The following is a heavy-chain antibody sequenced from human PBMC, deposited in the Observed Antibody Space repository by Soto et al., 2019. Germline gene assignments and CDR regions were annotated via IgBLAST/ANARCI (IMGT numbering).Heavy chain of an antibody. J-gene: IGHJ6*03. CDR1: GFTFSSYG. V-gene: IGHV3-7*01. Sequence: EVQLVESGGGLVHPRGSLRLSCAASGFTFSSYGMSWVRQAPGRXXEWVANIKQGGGEKYYVDSGKGRCTIPKDHANXXXXXXXXXXXXXXXXXXXXXXXXXXXXXYMDGWGKGTTVTVSS. CDR2: IKQGGGEK. CDR3: XXXXXXXXXYMDG.